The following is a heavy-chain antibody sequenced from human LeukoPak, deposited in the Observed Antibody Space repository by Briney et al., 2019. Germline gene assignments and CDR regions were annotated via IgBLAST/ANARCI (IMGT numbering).Heavy chain of an antibody. J-gene: IGHJ4*02. D-gene: IGHD5-12*01. Sequence: PSETLSLTCTVSGGSISSHYWSWIRQHPGKGLEWIGYIYYSGSTYYNPSLKSRVTISVDTSKNQFSLKLSSVTAADTAVYYCARERGGYDIDYWGQGTLVTVSS. CDR3: ARERGGYDIDY. V-gene: IGHV4-59*06. CDR2: IYYSGST. CDR1: GGSISSHY.